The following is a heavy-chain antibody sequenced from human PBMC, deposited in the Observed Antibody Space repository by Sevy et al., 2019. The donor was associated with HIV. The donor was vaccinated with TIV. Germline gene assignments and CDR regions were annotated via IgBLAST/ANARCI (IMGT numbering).Heavy chain of an antibody. CDR1: GFSLNDYY. J-gene: IGHJ6*02. CDR2: ISGDSGHT. D-gene: IGHD3-22*01. V-gene: IGHV3-11*06. CDR3: ARDGNSGYYFNYYYYGMDV. Sequence: GGSLRLSCAATGFSLNDYYMTWIRQARGKGLEWVSYISGDSGHTNYAESVKGRFTISRDNTKNFVYLQMDGLRAEDTATYYCARDGNSGYYFNYYYYGMDVWGQGTTVTVSS.